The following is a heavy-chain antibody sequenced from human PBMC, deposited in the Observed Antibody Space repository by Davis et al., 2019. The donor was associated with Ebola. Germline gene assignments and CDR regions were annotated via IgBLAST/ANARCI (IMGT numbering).Heavy chain of an antibody. CDR2: IYPGDSDT. D-gene: IGHD3-3*01. CDR1: GYSFTSYW. V-gene: IGHV5-51*01. Sequence: GESLKISCKGSGYSFTSYWIGWVRQMPGKGLGWMGIIYPGDSDTRYSPSFQGQVTISADKSISTAYLQWSSLKASDTAMYYCARLWAVGSGYTLNWFDPWGQGTLVTVSS. CDR3: ARLWAVGSGYTLNWFDP. J-gene: IGHJ5*02.